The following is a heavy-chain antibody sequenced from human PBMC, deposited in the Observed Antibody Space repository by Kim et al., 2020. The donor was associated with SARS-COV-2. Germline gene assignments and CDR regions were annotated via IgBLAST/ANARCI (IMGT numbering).Heavy chain of an antibody. J-gene: IGHJ4*02. CDR3: ARGYYIVVVPAALPFDY. V-gene: IGHV4-34*01. Sequence: RKSRVTISVDTSKNQFTLKLSSVTAADTAVYYCARGYYIVVVPAALPFDYWGQGTLVTVSS. D-gene: IGHD2-2*01.